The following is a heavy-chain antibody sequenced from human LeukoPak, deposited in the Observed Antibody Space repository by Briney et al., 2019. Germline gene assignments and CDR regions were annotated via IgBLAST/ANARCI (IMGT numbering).Heavy chain of an antibody. D-gene: IGHD4-17*01. CDR3: AKHGDYDFYFDY. CDR1: GFTFSSYG. CDR2: ISSRGGST. Sequence: GGSLRLSCAASGFTFSSYGMSWVRQAPGKGLEWVSGISSRGGSTHYADSVKGRFTISRDNSKNTLYLQMNSLRAEDTAVYYCAKHGDYDFYFDYWGQGTLVTVSS. J-gene: IGHJ4*02. V-gene: IGHV3-23*01.